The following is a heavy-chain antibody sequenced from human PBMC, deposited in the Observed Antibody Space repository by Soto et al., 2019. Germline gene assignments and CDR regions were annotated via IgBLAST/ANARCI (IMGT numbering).Heavy chain of an antibody. D-gene: IGHD4-17*01. CDR1: GYTFTSYG. J-gene: IGHJ5*01. CDR3: ARVITGYGDCAYYDS. V-gene: IGHV1-18*01. Sequence: GASVKVSCKASGYTFTSYGISWVRQAPGQGLEWMGWISAYNGNTNYAQKLQGRVTMTTDTSTSTAYMELRSLRSDDTAVYYCARVITGYGDCAYYDSRGQRTLVTVSA. CDR2: ISAYNGNT.